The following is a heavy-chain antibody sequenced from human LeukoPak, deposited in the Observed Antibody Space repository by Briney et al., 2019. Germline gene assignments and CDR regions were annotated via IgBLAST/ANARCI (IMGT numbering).Heavy chain of an antibody. V-gene: IGHV4-59*10. CDR2: IYTSGST. CDR3: ARWTTMVRGFDY. Sequence: SETLSLTCAVYGGSFSAYYWSWIRQPAGKGLERIGRIYTSGSTNYNPSLKSRVTMSVDTSKNQFSLNLSSVTAADTAVYYCARWTTMVRGFDYWGQGTLVTVSS. D-gene: IGHD3-10*01. CDR1: GGSFSAYY. J-gene: IGHJ4*02.